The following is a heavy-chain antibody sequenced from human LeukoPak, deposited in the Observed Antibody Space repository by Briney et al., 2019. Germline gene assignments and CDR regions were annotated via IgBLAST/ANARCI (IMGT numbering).Heavy chain of an antibody. V-gene: IGHV3-21*04. CDR1: GFTFSRYS. CDR3: ARGPLIAAAGTW. Sequence: PGGSLRLSCAASGFTFSRYSVNWVRQAPGKGLEWVSCITGGSDYIFYADSVRGRFTISRDNAKNSLFLQMNSLRAEDTAVYYCARGPLIAAAGTWWGQGTLVTVSS. D-gene: IGHD6-13*01. J-gene: IGHJ4*02. CDR2: ITGGSDYI.